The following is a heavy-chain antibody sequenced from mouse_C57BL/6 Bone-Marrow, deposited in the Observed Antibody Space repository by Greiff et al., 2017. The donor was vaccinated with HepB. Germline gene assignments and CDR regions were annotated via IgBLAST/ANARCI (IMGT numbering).Heavy chain of an antibody. V-gene: IGHV1-82*01. Sequence: VHLQQSGPELVKPGASVKISCKASGYAFSSSWMNWVKQRPGKGLEWIGRIYPGDGDTNYNGKFKGKATLTADKSSSTAYMQLSSLTSEDSAVYFCAQKGGYAMDYWGQGTSVTVSS. CDR3: AQKGGYAMDY. J-gene: IGHJ4*01. CDR2: IYPGDGDT. CDR1: GYAFSSSW.